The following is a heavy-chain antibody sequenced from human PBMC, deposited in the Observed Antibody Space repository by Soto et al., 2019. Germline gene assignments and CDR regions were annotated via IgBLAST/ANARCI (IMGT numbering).Heavy chain of an antibody. J-gene: IGHJ4*02. D-gene: IGHD6-13*01. CDR3: AKGGSSWSYFDY. CDR2: ITSSGGST. Sequence: EVQLLESGGGLVQAGGSLRLTCAASGFTFTSYAMSWVRQAPGKGLEWGSSITSSGGSTYYGDSVKGRFTISRDNSENTLYLQMNSLRVDDTAVYYCAKGGSSWSYFDYWGQGMLVTVAS. CDR1: GFTFTSYA. V-gene: IGHV3-23*01.